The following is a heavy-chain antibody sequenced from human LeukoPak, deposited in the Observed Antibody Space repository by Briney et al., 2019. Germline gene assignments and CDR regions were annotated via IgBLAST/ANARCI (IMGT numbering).Heavy chain of an antibody. D-gene: IGHD2-15*01. J-gene: IGHJ5*02. CDR2: ISSSSSYI. Sequence: GGSLRLSYAASGFTFSSYSMNWVRKAPGKGLEWVSSISSSSSYIYYADSVKGRFTISRDNAKNSLYLQMNSLRAEDTAVYYCARVEDSENDPWGQGTLVTVSS. V-gene: IGHV3-21*01. CDR1: GFTFSSYS. CDR3: ARVEDSENDP.